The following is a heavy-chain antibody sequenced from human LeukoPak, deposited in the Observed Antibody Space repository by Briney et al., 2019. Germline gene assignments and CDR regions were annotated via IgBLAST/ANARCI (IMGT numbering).Heavy chain of an antibody. CDR1: GFTFTSWS. J-gene: IGHJ3*02. V-gene: IGHV3-74*01. CDR2: IKGDGTIT. Sequence: GGSLRLSCAASGFTFTSWSLHWVRQAPGKGLVWVSRIKGDGTITNYADSVKGRFTISRDNSKNTLYLQMNSLRAEDTAVYYCARSAYYYDGFPPLGAFDIWGQGTMVTVSS. D-gene: IGHD3-22*01. CDR3: ARSAYYYDGFPPLGAFDI.